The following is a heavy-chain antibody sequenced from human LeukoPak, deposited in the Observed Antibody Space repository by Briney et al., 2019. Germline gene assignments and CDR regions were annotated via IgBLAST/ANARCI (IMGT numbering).Heavy chain of an antibody. CDR3: ARDREAYSNPMKDAAFDL. Sequence: GGSLRLSCAASGFTFSSYAMYWVRQAPGRGLEGVAVISYDGSSQYSADSVKGRFTISRDNSKNTLYLQMNSLRDDDRAVYYCARDREAYSNPMKDAAFDLWGQGTMVTVSS. CDR2: ISYDGSSQ. J-gene: IGHJ3*01. D-gene: IGHD4-11*01. CDR1: GFTFSSYA. V-gene: IGHV3-30*04.